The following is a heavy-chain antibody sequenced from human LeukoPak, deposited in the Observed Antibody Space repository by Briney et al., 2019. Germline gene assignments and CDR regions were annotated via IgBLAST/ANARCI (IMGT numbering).Heavy chain of an antibody. D-gene: IGHD4-17*01. CDR3: ARDYGDHYFDY. V-gene: IGHV4-39*01. CDR2: IYYGGST. J-gene: IGHJ4*02. Sequence: NPSETLSLTCTVSGDSIISSSYYWGWIRQPPGKGLEWFGNIYYGGSTYYNPSLKSRVTISVDTSKNQFSLKLSSVTAADTAVYYCARDYGDHYFDYWGQGTLVTVSS. CDR1: GDSIISSSYY.